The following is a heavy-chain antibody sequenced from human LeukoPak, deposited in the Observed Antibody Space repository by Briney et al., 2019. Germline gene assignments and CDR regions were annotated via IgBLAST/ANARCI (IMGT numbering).Heavy chain of an antibody. CDR2: ISWNSGSI. J-gene: IGHJ4*02. V-gene: IGHV3-9*01. CDR3: AKAFYSSGWYVDY. Sequence: PGGSLRLSCAASGFTFDDYAMHWVRQAPGKGLEWVSGISWNSGSIGYADSVKGRFTISRDNAKNSLYLQMNSLRAEDTALYYCAKAFYSSGWYVDYWGQGTLVTVSS. D-gene: IGHD6-19*01. CDR1: GFTFDDYA.